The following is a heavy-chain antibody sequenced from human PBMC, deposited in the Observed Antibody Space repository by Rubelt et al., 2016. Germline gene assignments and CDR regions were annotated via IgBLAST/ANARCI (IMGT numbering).Heavy chain of an antibody. D-gene: IGHD3-22*01. CDR3: ARFAIGGHSSGYLFDY. V-gene: IGHV1-2*02. Sequence: QVQLVQSGAEVKKPGASVKVSCKASGYTFTGYYMHWVRQAPGQGLEWMVWINPNSGGTNYAQKFQGRVTMSRDTSISTAYMGLSRLRSDDTAVYYCARFAIGGHSSGYLFDYWGQGTLVTVSS. J-gene: IGHJ4*02. CDR2: INPNSGGT. CDR1: GYTFTGYY.